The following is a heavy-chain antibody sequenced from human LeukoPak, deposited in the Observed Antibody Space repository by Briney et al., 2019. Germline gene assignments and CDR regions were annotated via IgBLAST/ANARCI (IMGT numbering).Heavy chain of an antibody. J-gene: IGHJ4*02. CDR3: AKSRGSGSNMARGVNFDY. D-gene: IGHD3-10*01. CDR1: GSTFSSYG. CDR2: ISGSGGST. Sequence: GGSLRLSCAASGSTFSSYGMSWVRQAPGKGLEWVSAISGSGGSTYYADSVKGRFTISRDNSKNTLYLQMNSLRGEDTALYYCAKSRGSGSNMARGVNFDYWGQGTLVTVSS. V-gene: IGHV3-23*01.